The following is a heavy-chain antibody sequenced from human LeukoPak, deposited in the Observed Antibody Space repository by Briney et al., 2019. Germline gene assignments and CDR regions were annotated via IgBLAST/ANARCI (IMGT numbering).Heavy chain of an antibody. V-gene: IGHV3-48*03. CDR1: GFTFSSYE. Sequence: GGSLRLSCAASGFTFSSYEMNWVRQAPGKGLEWVSYISSSGSTIYYADSVKGRFTISRDDAKNSLYLQMNSLRAEDTAVYYCARDCSGGSCYSPAPGAFDIWGQGTMVTVSS. J-gene: IGHJ3*02. CDR3: ARDCSGGSCYSPAPGAFDI. D-gene: IGHD2-15*01. CDR2: ISSSGSTI.